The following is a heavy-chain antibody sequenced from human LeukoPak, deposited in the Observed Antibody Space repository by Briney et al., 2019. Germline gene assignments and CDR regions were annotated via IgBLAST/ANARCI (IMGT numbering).Heavy chain of an antibody. CDR3: AIEVRGVISY. CDR1: GGSISSGSYC. Sequence: SETLSLTCSVSGGSISSGSYCWSWIRQPAGKGMEWIGHIHSSGSTNYNPSLKSRVTISVDTSKNQFSLKLSSVTAADTAVYYCAIEVRGVISYWGQGTLVTVSS. V-gene: IGHV4-61*10. J-gene: IGHJ4*02. CDR2: IHSSGST. D-gene: IGHD3-10*01.